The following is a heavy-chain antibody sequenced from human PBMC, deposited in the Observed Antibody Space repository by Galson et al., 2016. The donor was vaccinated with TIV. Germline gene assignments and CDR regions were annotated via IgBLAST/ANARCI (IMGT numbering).Heavy chain of an antibody. D-gene: IGHD3-22*01. CDR2: IIPVFPTP. CDR1: GGTFISYA. V-gene: IGHV1-69*13. CDR3: ARDPTYYDTNGWGH. Sequence: SVKVSCKASGGTFISYAITWVRQAPGQGLEWMGQIIPVFPTPNYAQKFQGRVTISADVSTSTTYMELTSLRSEDTAMYYCARDPTYYDTNGWGHWGQGTLVIVSS. J-gene: IGHJ4*02.